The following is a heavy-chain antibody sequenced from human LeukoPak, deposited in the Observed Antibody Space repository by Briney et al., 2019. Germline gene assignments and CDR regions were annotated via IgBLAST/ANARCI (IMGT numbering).Heavy chain of an antibody. D-gene: IGHD4-17*01. J-gene: IGHJ4*02. CDR2: IYTGGST. CDR1: GFTVSGNY. Sequence: GGSLRLSCAASGFTVSGNYMSWVRQAPGKGLELVSVIYTGGSTYYADSVKGRFTVSRDNSKNTLYLQMNSLRAEDTAVYYCARTRTVTTGDFDYWGQGTLVTVSS. V-gene: IGHV3-53*01. CDR3: ARTRTVTTGDFDY.